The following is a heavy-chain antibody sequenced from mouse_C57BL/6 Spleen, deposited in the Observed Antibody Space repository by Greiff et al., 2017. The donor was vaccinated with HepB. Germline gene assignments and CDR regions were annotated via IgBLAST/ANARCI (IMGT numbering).Heavy chain of an antibody. V-gene: IGHV1-87*01. CDR2: GQGLEWIG. D-gene: IGHD2-4*01. CDR3: SEDSAVYYCASSYDYDGAWFAY. CDR1: YTFSRRVH. J-gene: IGHJ3*01. Sequence: VQLQQSGPELARPWASVKISCQAFYTFSRRVHFAIRDTNYWMQWVKQRPGQGLEWIGAIYPGIGDTSYNQKLKGKATLTADKSSSTAYMQLSSLASEDSAVYYCASSYDYDGAWFAYGGQGTLVTVSA.